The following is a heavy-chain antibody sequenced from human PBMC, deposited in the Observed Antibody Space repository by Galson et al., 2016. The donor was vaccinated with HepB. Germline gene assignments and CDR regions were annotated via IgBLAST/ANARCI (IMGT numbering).Heavy chain of an antibody. CDR1: GFTFSTYN. Sequence: SLRLSCAASGFTFSTYNMNWVRQTPGKGLEWVSSISGSGSYLYYADSVKGRFTISRDYANNSLYLHLSSLRAEDTAVYYCSRDLRNVEGPDLTYYYGMDVWGQGTTVTVSS. J-gene: IGHJ6*02. CDR2: ISGSGSYL. D-gene: IGHD1-1*01. CDR3: SRDLRNVEGPDLTYYYGMDV. V-gene: IGHV3-21*01.